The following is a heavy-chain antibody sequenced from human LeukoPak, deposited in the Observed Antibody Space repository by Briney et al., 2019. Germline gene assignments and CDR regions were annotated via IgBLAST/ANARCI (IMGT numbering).Heavy chain of an antibody. V-gene: IGHV4-34*01. D-gene: IGHD3-10*01. CDR2: INHSGST. Sequence: SETLSLTCAVYGGSFSGYYCSWIRQPPGKGLESIGEINHSGSTNYNPSLKSRVTISVDTSKNQFSLKLSSVTAADTAVYYCARVGGPGSWYFDLWGRGTLVTVSS. CDR3: ARVGGPGSWYFDL. J-gene: IGHJ2*01. CDR1: GGSFSGYY.